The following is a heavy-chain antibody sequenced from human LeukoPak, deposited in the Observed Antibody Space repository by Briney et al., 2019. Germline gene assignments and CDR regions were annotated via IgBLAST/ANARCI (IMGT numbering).Heavy chain of an antibody. Sequence: GGSLRLSCAASGFTFSSYWMHWVRQAPGKGLVWVSRINSDGSSTSYADSVKGRFTISRDNAKNSLYLQMNSLRAEDTAVYYCARDNVDTAMVYYFDYWGQGTLVTVSS. CDR1: GFTFSSYW. V-gene: IGHV3-74*01. J-gene: IGHJ4*02. CDR2: INSDGSST. CDR3: ARDNVDTAMVYYFDY. D-gene: IGHD5-18*01.